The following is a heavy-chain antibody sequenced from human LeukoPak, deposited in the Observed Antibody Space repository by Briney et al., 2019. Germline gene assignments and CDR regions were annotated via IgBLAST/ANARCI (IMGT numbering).Heavy chain of an antibody. CDR3: ARGRITMIVVVTPTYYFDY. CDR2: ISGSGGST. Sequence: GGSLRLSCAASGFTFSSYAMSWVRQAPGKGLEWVSAISGSGGSTYYADSVKGRLTISRDNSKNTLYLQMNSLRAEDTAVYYCARGRITMIVVVTPTYYFDYWGQGTLVTVSS. J-gene: IGHJ4*02. CDR1: GFTFSSYA. D-gene: IGHD3-22*01. V-gene: IGHV3-23*01.